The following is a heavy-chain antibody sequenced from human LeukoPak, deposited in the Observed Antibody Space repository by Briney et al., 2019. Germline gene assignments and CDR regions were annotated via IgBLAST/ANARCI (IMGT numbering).Heavy chain of an antibody. CDR1: GFTFSYYP. V-gene: IGHV3-7*01. Sequence: GRSLRLSCAASGFTFSYYPMHWVRQAPGKGLEWVANIKQDGSEKYYVDSVKGRFTISRDNAKNSLYLQMNSLRAEDTAVYYCARGTHWGQGTLVTVSS. CDR3: ARGTH. J-gene: IGHJ4*02. CDR2: IKQDGSEK.